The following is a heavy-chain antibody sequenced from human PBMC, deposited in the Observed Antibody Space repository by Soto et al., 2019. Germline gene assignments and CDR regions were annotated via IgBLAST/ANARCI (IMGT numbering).Heavy chain of an antibody. CDR3: ANHPADCTTSLSNHYMDI. CDR1: GFTFSSYA. D-gene: IGHD1-1*01. J-gene: IGHJ6*03. CDR2: ISGSGGST. Sequence: GGSLRLSCAASGFTFSSYAMSWVRQAPGKGLEWVSAISGSGGSTYYADSVKGRFTISRDNSKNTLYLQMNSLRAEDTAVYYCANHPADCTTSLSNHYMDIWGRGTTVTVSS. V-gene: IGHV3-23*01.